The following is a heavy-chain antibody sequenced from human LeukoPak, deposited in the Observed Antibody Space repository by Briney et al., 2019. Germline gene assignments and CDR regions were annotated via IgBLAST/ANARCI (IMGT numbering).Heavy chain of an antibody. J-gene: IGHJ4*02. CDR2: INHSGST. D-gene: IGHD6-13*01. CDR1: GGSFSGYY. Sequence: PSETLSLTCAVYGGSFSGYYWSWIRQPPGKGLEWIGEINHSGSTNYNPSLKSRVTISVDTSKNQFSLKLSSVTAADTAVYYCARYASGWYYFDYWGQGTLVTVPS. V-gene: IGHV4-34*01. CDR3: ARYASGWYYFDY.